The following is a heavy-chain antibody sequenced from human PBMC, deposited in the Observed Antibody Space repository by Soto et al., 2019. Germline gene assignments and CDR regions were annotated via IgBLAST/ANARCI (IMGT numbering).Heavy chain of an antibody. CDR1: GFTFSSYA. CDR2: ISYDGSNK. D-gene: IGHD2-15*01. CDR3: ARAYCSGGSCYDY. J-gene: IGHJ4*02. V-gene: IGHV3-30-3*01. Sequence: QVQLVESGGGVVQPGRSLRLSCAASGFTFSSYAMHWVRQAPGKGLEWVAVISYDGSNKYYADSVKGRFTISRDNSKNPLYLQMNSLRAEDTAVYYCARAYCSGGSCYDYWGQGTLVTVSS.